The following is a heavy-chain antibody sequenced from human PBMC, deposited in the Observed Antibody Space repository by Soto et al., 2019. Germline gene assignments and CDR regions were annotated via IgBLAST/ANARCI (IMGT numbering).Heavy chain of an antibody. CDR1: GFSFGSYA. CDR2: ISGSDGKT. J-gene: IGHJ4*02. CDR3: ARWSYLDY. V-gene: IGHV3-23*01. D-gene: IGHD3-3*01. Sequence: GGSLRLSCAASGFSFGSYALSWVRQAPGKGLEWVSTISGSDGKTFYADSVKGRFSISRDTSQSTLYLQMNSLRADDTAMYYCARWSYLDYWGQGTRVTAPQ.